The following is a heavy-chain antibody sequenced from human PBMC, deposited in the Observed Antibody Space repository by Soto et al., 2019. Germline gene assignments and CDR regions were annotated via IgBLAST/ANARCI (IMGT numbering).Heavy chain of an antibody. CDR1: GFTLSGYA. CDR2: ISSNGVGT. V-gene: IGHV3-64*01. Sequence: EVQLAESGGGLAQPVGSRRLSCAASGFTLSGYAMDWVRQAPGKGREYVAGISSNGVGTYYANSVQGRFTISRDNSKNTVYLQMGSLRPEDMYVYYCARRARPDFYYLDVWGIGPRVNVSS. J-gene: IGHJ6*03. D-gene: IGHD6-6*01. CDR3: ARRARPDFYYLDV.